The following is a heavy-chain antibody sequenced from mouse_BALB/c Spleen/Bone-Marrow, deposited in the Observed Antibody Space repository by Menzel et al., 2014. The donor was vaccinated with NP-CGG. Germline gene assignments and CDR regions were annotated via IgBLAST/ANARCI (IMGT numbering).Heavy chain of an antibody. J-gene: IGHJ2*01. CDR3: ATDSSGYLDY. CDR2: IDPASGNT. Sequence: EVQLQQSGAELVKPGASVKLSCTASGFNIKDTYLHWVKQRPEQGLDWIGRIDPASGNTKYDPKFQGKATITADTSSNTAYLQLSSLASEDTAVYYCATDSSGYLDYWGQGTTLTVSS. CDR1: GFNIKDTY. D-gene: IGHD3-2*01. V-gene: IGHV14-3*02.